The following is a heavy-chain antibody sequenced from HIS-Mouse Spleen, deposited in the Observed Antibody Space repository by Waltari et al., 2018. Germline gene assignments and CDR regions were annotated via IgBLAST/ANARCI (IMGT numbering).Heavy chain of an antibody. CDR1: GGSISSSSYY. J-gene: IGHJ2*01. V-gene: IGHV4-39*07. CDR3: AREIPYSSSWYDWYFDL. CDR2: IYSSGRT. D-gene: IGHD6-13*01. Sequence: QLQLQESGPGLVKPSETLSLTCTVSGGSISSSSYYWGWIRQPPGKGLEWIVSIYSSGRTYYNPSLKSRVTVSVDTSKNQFSLKLSSVTAADTAVYYCAREIPYSSSWYDWYFDLWGRGTLVTVSS.